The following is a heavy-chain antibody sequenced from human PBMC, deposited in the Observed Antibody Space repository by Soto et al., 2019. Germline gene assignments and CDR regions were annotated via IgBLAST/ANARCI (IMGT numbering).Heavy chain of an antibody. CDR2: ISASSTNI. CDR1: GFSFGRYA. CDR3: ASDASLGQHLVYHFDN. D-gene: IGHD6-13*01. Sequence: EVQLVESGGGLVQPGGSLRLSCAATGFSFGRYAMNWVRQPPGKGLEWVAYISASSTNIDYADSVKGRFTVSRDNAQNSLSLQMNSLRDEDTAVYFCASDASLGQHLVYHFDNWGQGTLVTVSS. V-gene: IGHV3-48*02. J-gene: IGHJ4*02.